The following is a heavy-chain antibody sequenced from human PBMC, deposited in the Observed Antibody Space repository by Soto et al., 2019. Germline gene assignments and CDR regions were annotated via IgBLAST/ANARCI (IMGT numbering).Heavy chain of an antibody. D-gene: IGHD4-17*01. CDR1: GGTFSSYA. J-gene: IGHJ5*02. V-gene: IGHV1-69*13. CDR2: IIPIFGTA. CDR3: ARRRAIDYRNWFDP. Sequence: ASVKVSCKASGGTFSSYAISWVRQAPGQGLEWMGGIIPIFGTANYAQKFQGRVTITADESTSTAYMELSSLRSEDTAVYYCARRRAIDYRNWFDPWGQGTLVTVSS.